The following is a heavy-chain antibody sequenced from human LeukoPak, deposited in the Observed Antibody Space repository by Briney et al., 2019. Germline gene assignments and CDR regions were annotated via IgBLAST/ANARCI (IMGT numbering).Heavy chain of an antibody. J-gene: IGHJ4*02. D-gene: IGHD6-13*01. V-gene: IGHV4-30-4*08. CDR1: GGSISSSSYY. CDR3: ARESSSSPGEY. CDR2: IYYSGST. Sequence: PSETLSLTCTVSGGSISSSSYYWSWIRQPPGKGLEWIGYIYYSGSTYYNPSLKSRVTISVDTSKNQFSLKLSSVTAADTAVYYCARESSSSPGEYWGQGTLVTVSS.